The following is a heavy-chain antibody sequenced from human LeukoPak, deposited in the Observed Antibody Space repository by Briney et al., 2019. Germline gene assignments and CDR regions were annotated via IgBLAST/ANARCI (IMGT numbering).Heavy chain of an antibody. D-gene: IGHD6-19*01. CDR3: AKIGVAGIYFDY. V-gene: IGHV3-23*01. Sequence: GGSLRLSCAASGFTFSSYAMGWVRQAPGKGLEWVSAISGSGGSTYYADSVKGRFTISRDNSKNTLYLQMNSLRAEDTAVYYCAKIGVAGIYFDYWGQGTLVTVSS. J-gene: IGHJ4*02. CDR2: ISGSGGST. CDR1: GFTFSSYA.